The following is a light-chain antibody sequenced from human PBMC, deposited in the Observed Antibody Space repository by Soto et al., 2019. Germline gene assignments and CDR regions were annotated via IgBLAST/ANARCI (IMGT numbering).Light chain of an antibody. J-gene: IGKJ2*01. Sequence: EIVLTHSPGTLSLSPGERATLSCRSSQRVSSNLAWYQQKPGQAPRLLIYGASTRATGVPARFSGSGSGTEFTLTISSLQSEDFAVYYCQQYNNWPPYTFGQGTKVDI. V-gene: IGKV3-15*01. CDR2: GAS. CDR1: QRVSSN. CDR3: QQYNNWPPYT.